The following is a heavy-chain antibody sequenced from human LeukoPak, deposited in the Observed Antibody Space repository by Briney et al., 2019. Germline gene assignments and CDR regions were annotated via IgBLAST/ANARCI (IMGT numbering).Heavy chain of an antibody. CDR1: GGSIRNHF. V-gene: IGHV4-59*11. Sequence: SETLSLTCSVSGGSIRNHFWSWIRLPPGKGLEWIGNIYYTTNPNYSPSLASRVTISADTSKNQLSLNLNSVSAADTAIYYCARDRNYFDAWGQGTRVTVSS. J-gene: IGHJ5*02. CDR3: ARDRNYFDA. D-gene: IGHD4-11*01. CDR2: IYYTTNP.